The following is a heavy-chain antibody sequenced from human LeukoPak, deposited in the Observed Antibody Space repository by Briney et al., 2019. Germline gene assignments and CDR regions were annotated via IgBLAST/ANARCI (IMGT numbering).Heavy chain of an antibody. CDR1: GGSFSGYY. D-gene: IGHD2-2*02. J-gene: IGHJ4*02. Sequence: SSETLSLTCAVYGGSFSGYYWSWIRQPPGKGLEWFGEINHSGSTNYNPSLKSRVTISVDTSKNQFSLKLSSVTAADTAVYYCARGGYCSSTSCYRRRFFDYWGQGTLVTVSS. CDR2: INHSGST. CDR3: ARGGYCSSTSCYRRRFFDY. V-gene: IGHV4-34*01.